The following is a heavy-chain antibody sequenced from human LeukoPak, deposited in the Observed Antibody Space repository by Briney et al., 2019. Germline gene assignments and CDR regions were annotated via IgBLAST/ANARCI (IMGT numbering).Heavy chain of an antibody. Sequence: GGSLRLSCAASGFSFSSYALHWVRQAPGKGLEWVAVISYDGSYKSHPDSVKGRFTISRDNSKNTLYLQMNSLRAEDTAMYYCARGAYDSSGQFDFWGQGTLVTVSS. J-gene: IGHJ4*02. V-gene: IGHV3-30*04. CDR1: GFSFSSYA. CDR2: ISYDGSYK. D-gene: IGHD3-22*01. CDR3: ARGAYDSSGQFDF.